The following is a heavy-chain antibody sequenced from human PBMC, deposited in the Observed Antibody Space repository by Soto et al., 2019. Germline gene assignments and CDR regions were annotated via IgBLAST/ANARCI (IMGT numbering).Heavy chain of an antibody. J-gene: IGHJ4*02. CDR2: ISYDGSNK. D-gene: IGHD2-2*01. V-gene: IGHV3-30-3*01. CDR3: AREPETEYQLLLRYYFDY. CDR1: GFTFSSYA. Sequence: GGSLRLSCAASGFTFSSYAMHWVRQAPGKGLEWVAVISYDGSNKYYADSVKGRFTISRDNSKNTLYLQMNSLRAEDTAVYYCAREPETEYQLLLRYYFDYWGQGTLVTVSS.